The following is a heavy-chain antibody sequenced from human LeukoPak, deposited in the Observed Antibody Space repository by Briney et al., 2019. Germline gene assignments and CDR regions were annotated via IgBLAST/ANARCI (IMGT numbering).Heavy chain of an antibody. CDR1: GFTFSDYS. V-gene: IGHV3-48*04. Sequence: GGSLRLSCAASGFTFSDYSMNWVRQAPGKGLEWILYVGISSGNTKYADSVKGRFTISGDSAKNSVFLQMNNLRVEDTAVYYCARDHRYAFDNWGQGALVTVSS. D-gene: IGHD5-12*01. J-gene: IGHJ4*02. CDR3: ARDHRYAFDN. CDR2: VGISSGNT.